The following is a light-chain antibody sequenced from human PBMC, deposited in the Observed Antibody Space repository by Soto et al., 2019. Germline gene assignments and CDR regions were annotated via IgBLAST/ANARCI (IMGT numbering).Light chain of an antibody. V-gene: IGKV1-5*01. CDR3: QQYYTLYT. CDR1: QNISNW. Sequence: DIQMTQSPSTLSASVGDRVTITCRASQNISNWLAWYQQRPGRAPNLLIHDASTLESGVPSRFSGSGSVTEFTLTISSLQPDDFATYYCQQYYTLYTFGQGTKLKIK. CDR2: DAS. J-gene: IGKJ2*01.